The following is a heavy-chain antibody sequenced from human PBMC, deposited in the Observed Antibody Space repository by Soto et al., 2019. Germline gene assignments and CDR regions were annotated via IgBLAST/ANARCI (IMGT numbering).Heavy chain of an antibody. Sequence: QVQLVESGGGMVQPGTSLRLSCAASGFTFNSLSLHWVRQRPDKGLEWVAVISHDGRVTFYADFVKGRFTVSRDNSKNPIYLQVTSLRAEDTAVYYCAREPYGDSEYFDYWGQGTLVTVSS. CDR1: GFTFNSLS. D-gene: IGHD2-21*02. V-gene: IGHV3-30*04. CDR2: ISHDGRVT. J-gene: IGHJ4*02. CDR3: AREPYGDSEYFDY.